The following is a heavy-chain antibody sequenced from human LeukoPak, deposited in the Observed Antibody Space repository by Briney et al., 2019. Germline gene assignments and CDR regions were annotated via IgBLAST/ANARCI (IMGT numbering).Heavy chain of an antibody. Sequence: PSETLSLTCTVSGGSVSSGSYYWSWIRQPPGKGLEWIGYIYYSGSTNYNPSLKSRVTISVDTSKNQFSLKLSSVTAADTAVYYCASLPGRMEGVFYYGMDVWGQGTTVTVSS. CDR3: ASLPGRMEGVFYYGMDV. J-gene: IGHJ6*02. V-gene: IGHV4-61*01. CDR2: IYYSGST. D-gene: IGHD1-1*01. CDR1: GGSVSSGSYY.